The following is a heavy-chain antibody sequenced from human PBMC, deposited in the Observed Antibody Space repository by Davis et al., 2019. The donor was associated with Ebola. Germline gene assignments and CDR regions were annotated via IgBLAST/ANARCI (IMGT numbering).Heavy chain of an antibody. Sequence: ASVKVSCKASGYTFTSFGVSWVRQAPGQGLEWMGWISAYTGHTNYAQSFQGRIAMTIDTSTNTLYMELRSLRSDDTTMYYCVRSNSWYGDYWGRGTPVTVSS. CDR3: VRSNSWYGDY. D-gene: IGHD6-13*01. CDR1: GYTFTSFG. V-gene: IGHV1-18*04. J-gene: IGHJ4*02. CDR2: ISAYTGHT.